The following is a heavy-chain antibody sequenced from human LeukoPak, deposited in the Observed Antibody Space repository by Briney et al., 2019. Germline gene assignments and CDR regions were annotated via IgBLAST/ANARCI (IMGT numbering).Heavy chain of an antibody. CDR1: GFTFSSSA. CDR3: ARSCPRPSSGWFRSYYYYYMDV. D-gene: IGHD6-19*01. CDR2: INSSGGRT. Sequence: GGSLRLSCTTSGFTFSSSAMSWVRQAPGKGLEWVSDINSSGGRTYYADSVKGRFTISRDNAKNSLYLQMNSLRAEGTAVYYCARSCPRPSSGWFRSYYYYYMDVWGKGTTVTVSS. J-gene: IGHJ6*03. V-gene: IGHV3-23*01.